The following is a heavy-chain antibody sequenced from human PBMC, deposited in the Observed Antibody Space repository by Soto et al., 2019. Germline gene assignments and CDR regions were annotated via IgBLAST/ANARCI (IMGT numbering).Heavy chain of an antibody. CDR3: ASSYDYIWGSYPPNLYYFDY. V-gene: IGHV3-21*01. Sequence: GGSLRLSCAASGFTFSSYSMNWVRQAPGKGLEWVSSISSSSSYIYYADSVKGRFTISRDNAKNSLYLQMNSLRAEDTAVYYCASSYDYIWGSYPPNLYYFDYWGQGTLVTVSS. CDR1: GFTFSSYS. CDR2: ISSSSSYI. J-gene: IGHJ4*02. D-gene: IGHD3-16*02.